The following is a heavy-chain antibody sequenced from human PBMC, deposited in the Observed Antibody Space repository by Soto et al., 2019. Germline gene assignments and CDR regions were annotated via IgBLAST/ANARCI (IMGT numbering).Heavy chain of an antibody. J-gene: IGHJ6*02. V-gene: IGHV3-30*03. D-gene: IGHD3-10*01. Sequence: QEQLVESGGGAVQPGRSLRLSCTASGFSFSSYDMHWVRQAPGEGLEWVSAMSFDGSYKHYADSVKGRFTISRDNSENTLYLQTSGLRPYETAVYFCAIGMIRGVVYYGVEVWGQGTRVTVS. CDR2: MSFDGSYK. CDR3: AIGMIRGVVYYGVEV. CDR1: GFSFSSYD.